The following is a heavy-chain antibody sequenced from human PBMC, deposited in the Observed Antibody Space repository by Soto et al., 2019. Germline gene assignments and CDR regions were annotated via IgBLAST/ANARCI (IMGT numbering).Heavy chain of an antibody. CDR1: GYTFTDYD. D-gene: IGHD4-17*01. CDR3: ARDEGEDYGDFFRL. V-gene: IGHV1-8*02. J-gene: IGHJ4*02. CDR2: MNTNSGTR. Sequence: QVQLVQSGAELKKPGASVKVSCKTSGYTFTDYDINWVRLAPGLGLEWLGWMNTNSGTRGHAQKFQGRINMTRDASINTAYLELSGLTSEDAAIYFCARDEGEDYGDFFRLWGQETLVAVSS.